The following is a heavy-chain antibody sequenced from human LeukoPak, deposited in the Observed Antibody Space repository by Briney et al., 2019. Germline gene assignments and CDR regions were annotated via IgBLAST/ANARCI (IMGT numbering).Heavy chain of an antibody. CDR1: GGSFSGYY. Sequence: PSETLSLTCAVYGGSFSGYYWSWIRQAPGKGLEWVSGLSWTRHDTYYADSVKGRFTISRDDSKNTLYLQMNSLRGDDTATYYCASRDPCSGDICYGLGYWGQGTLVTVST. D-gene: IGHD2-15*01. J-gene: IGHJ4*02. CDR3: ASRDPCSGDICYGLGY. CDR2: LSWTRHDT. V-gene: IGHV3-23*01.